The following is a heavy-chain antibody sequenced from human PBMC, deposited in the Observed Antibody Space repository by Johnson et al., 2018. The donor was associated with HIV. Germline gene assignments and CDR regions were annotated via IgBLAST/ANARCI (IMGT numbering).Heavy chain of an antibody. CDR3: ASLVGSSSGEAFDI. J-gene: IGHJ3*02. D-gene: IGHD6-6*01. CDR2: IKQDGSEE. V-gene: IGHV3-7*03. Sequence: MLLVESGGGLVQPGGSLRLSCAVSGFSFSRYWMSWVRQAPGKGLEWVANIKQDGSEEYYVDSVKGRFTISRDNAKNSLYLQMNSLRAEDTAVYYCASLVGSSSGEAFDIWGQGTMVTVSS. CDR1: GFSFSRYW.